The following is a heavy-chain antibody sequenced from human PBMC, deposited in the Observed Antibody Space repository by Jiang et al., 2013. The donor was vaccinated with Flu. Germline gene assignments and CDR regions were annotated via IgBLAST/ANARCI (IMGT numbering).Heavy chain of an antibody. D-gene: IGHD4-17*01. V-gene: IGHV5-51*01. Sequence: SGAEVKKPGEPLTISCKGSGYNFATYWIAWVRQEAGKGLEWMGIIYPGDSDTRYSPSFQGQVTISADKSISTAYLQWSSLKASDTAMYYCARRSYGDYGNWGQGTLVTVSS. J-gene: IGHJ4*02. CDR1: GYNFATYW. CDR3: ARRSYGDYGN. CDR2: IYPGDSDT.